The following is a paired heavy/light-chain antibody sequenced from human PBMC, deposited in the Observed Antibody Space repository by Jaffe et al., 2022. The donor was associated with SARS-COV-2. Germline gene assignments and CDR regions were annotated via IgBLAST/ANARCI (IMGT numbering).Heavy chain of an antibody. J-gene: IGHJ6*02. V-gene: IGHV3-23*01. D-gene: IGHD7-27*01. CDR3: AKERKSGDYYYGMDV. Sequence: EVQLLESGGGLVQPGGSLRLSCAASGFTFSTYAMTWVRQAPGKGLEWVSGIGGSGGSTYYADSVRGRFTISRDNSKNTLNLQMTSLRGEDTAVYYCAKERKSGDYYYGMDVWGQGTTVTVSS. CDR2: IGGSGGST. CDR1: GFTFSTYA.
Light chain of an antibody. CDR1: QSINSY. CDR3: QQSYSTPLT. V-gene: IGKV1-39*01. Sequence: DIQMTQSPSSLSASVGDRVTITCRASQSINSYLNWYQQKPGKAPKLLIYAASSLQSGVPSRFSGGGSGTDFTLTISSLQSEDFATYYCQQSYSTPLTFGGGTKVEIK. J-gene: IGKJ4*01. CDR2: AAS.